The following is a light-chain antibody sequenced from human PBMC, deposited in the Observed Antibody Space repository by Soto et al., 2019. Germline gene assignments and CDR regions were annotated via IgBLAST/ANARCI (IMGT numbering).Light chain of an antibody. Sequence: SYELTQPPSVSVAPGKTARITCGGNNIGRKSVHWYQQKPGQAPVLVIYYDSDRPSGIPERFSGSNSGNTATLTISRVEAGDEADCYCQVWDISSDHYVFGTGTKVTVL. CDR3: QVWDISSDHYV. CDR2: YDS. J-gene: IGLJ1*01. CDR1: NIGRKS. V-gene: IGLV3-21*04.